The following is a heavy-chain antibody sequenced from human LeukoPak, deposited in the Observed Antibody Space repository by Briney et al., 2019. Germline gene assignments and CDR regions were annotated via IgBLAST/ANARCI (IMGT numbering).Heavy chain of an antibody. CDR1: GFTFSSYW. D-gene: IGHD5-18*01. Sequence: GGSLRLSCAASGFTFSSYWLTWVRQAPGKGLEWVANINQDGSQKYYANSVKGRFTISRDNSKNTVYLQMGSLRAEDMAVYYCARASYGYGNNWFDPWGQGTLVTVSS. J-gene: IGHJ5*02. CDR3: ARASYGYGNNWFDP. V-gene: IGHV3-7*01. CDR2: INQDGSQK.